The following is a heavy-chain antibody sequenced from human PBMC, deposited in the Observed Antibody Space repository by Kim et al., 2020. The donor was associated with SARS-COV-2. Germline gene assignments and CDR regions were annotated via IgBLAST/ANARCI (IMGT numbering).Heavy chain of an antibody. CDR2: ISAYNGNT. CDR3: ARVEHILTGYPALDY. CDR1: GYTFTSYG. J-gene: IGHJ4*02. D-gene: IGHD3-9*01. Sequence: ASVKVSCKASGYTFTSYGISWVRQAPGQGLEWMGWISAYNGNTNYAQKLQGRVTMTTDTSTSTAYMELRSLRSDDTAVYYCARVEHILTGYPALDYWGQGTLVTVSS. V-gene: IGHV1-18*01.